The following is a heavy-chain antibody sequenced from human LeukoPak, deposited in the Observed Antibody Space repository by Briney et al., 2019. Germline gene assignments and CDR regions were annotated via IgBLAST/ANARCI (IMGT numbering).Heavy chain of an antibody. D-gene: IGHD3-22*01. J-gene: IGHJ4*02. CDR3: ARGYWYDSSGYSSYYFDY. CDR2: INHSGST. CDR1: GGSFSGYY. Sequence: PSETLSLTCAVYGGSFSGYYWSWIRQPPGKGPEWIGEINHSGSTNYNPSLKSRVTISVATSKNQFSLKLSSVTAAATAVYYCARGYWYDSSGYSSYYFDYWGQGTLVTVSS. V-gene: IGHV4-34*01.